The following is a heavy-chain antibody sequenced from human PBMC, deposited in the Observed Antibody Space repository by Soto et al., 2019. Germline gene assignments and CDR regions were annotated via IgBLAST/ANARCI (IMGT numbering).Heavy chain of an antibody. CDR2: ISYDGSNK. CDR1: GFTFSSYG. Sequence: PGGYLRLSCAASGFTFSSYGMHWVRQAPGKGLEWVAVISYDGSNKYYADSVKGRFTIYRDNSKNTLYLQMNSLRAEDTAVYYCARVGPSALLRFLVWFPAARYYYTDVWREGTTV. D-gene: IGHD3-3*01. J-gene: IGHJ6*03. V-gene: IGHV3-30*03. CDR3: ARVGPSALLRFLVWFPAARYYYTDV.